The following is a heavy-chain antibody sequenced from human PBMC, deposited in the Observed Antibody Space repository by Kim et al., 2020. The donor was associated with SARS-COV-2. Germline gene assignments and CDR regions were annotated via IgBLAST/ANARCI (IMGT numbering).Heavy chain of an antibody. CDR1: GGSISSYY. CDR2: IYTSGST. V-gene: IGHV4-4*07. J-gene: IGHJ3*02. Sequence: SETLSLTCTVSGGSISSYYWSWIRQPAGKGLEWIGRIYTSGSTNYNPSLKSRVTMSVDTSKNQFSLKLSSVTAADTAVYYCASTAGTNVLDDAFDIWGQGTMVTVSS. D-gene: IGHD6-19*01. CDR3: ASTAGTNVLDDAFDI.